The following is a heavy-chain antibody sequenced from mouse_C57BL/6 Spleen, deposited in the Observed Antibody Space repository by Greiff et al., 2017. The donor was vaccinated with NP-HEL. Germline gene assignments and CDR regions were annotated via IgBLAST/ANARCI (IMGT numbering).Heavy chain of an antibody. Sequence: QVQLQQSGPELVKPGASVKISCKASGYAFSSSWMNWVKQRPGKGLEWIGRIYPGDGDTNYNGKFKGKATLTADKSSSTAYMQLSSLTSEDSAVYFCARDYYASWFAYRGQGTLVTVSA. J-gene: IGHJ3*01. D-gene: IGHD1-1*01. CDR1: GYAFSSSW. CDR2: IYPGDGDT. CDR3: ARDYYASWFAY. V-gene: IGHV1-82*01.